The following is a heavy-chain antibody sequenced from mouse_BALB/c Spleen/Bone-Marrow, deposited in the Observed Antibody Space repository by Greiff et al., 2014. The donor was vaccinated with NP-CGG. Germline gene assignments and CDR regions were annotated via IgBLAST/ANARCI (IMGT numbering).Heavy chain of an antibody. CDR3: ARITTATGAMDY. Sequence: VQLQESGPGLVAPSQSLSITCTVSGFSLTNYGVHWVRQPPGKGLEWLGVIWADGSTNYNSALMSRLSISKDNSKSQVFFKMNSLQTDDTAMYYCARITTATGAMDYWGQGTSVTVFS. V-gene: IGHV2-9*02. CDR1: GFSLTNYG. CDR2: IWADGST. J-gene: IGHJ4*01. D-gene: IGHD1-2*01.